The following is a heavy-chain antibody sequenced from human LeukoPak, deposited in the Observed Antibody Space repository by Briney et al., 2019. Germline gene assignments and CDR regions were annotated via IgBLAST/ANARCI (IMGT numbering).Heavy chain of an antibody. Sequence: SETLSLTCTVSGGSISSSSFYWGWIRQPPGRGLEWIGSIYYSGSTSYNPSLKSRVTISVDTSKNQFSLKLSSVTAADTAVYYCARVRYNWNRDFDYWGQGTLVTVSS. J-gene: IGHJ4*02. CDR3: ARVRYNWNRDFDY. D-gene: IGHD1-20*01. CDR1: GGSISSSSFY. V-gene: IGHV4-39*01. CDR2: IYYSGST.